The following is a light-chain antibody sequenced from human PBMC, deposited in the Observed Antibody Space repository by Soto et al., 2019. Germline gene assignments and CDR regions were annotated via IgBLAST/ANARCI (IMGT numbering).Light chain of an antibody. CDR2: DAS. J-gene: IGKJ4*01. Sequence: EILLTQSPCTLTLSPGERATLSCRASQNVRGERLAWYQQKRGQAPRLLIYDASNRATGIPARFSGSGSGTDFTLTISSLEPEDFALYYCQQRSNWPPTFGGGTKVDIK. V-gene: IGKV3-11*01. CDR3: QQRSNWPPT. CDR1: QNVRGER.